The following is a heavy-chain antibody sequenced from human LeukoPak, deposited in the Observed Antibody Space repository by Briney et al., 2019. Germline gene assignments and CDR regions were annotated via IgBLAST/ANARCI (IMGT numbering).Heavy chain of an antibody. V-gene: IGHV1-2*02. CDR3: ARGFYYDSSGYYYDSISPNDAFDI. J-gene: IGHJ3*02. CDR1: GYTFTGYY. Sequence: ASVKVSCKASGYTFTGYYMHWVRQAPGKGLEWMGWINPNSGGTNYAQKFQGRVTMTRDTSISTAYMELSRLRSDDTAVYYCARGFYYDSSGYYYDSISPNDAFDIWGQGTMVTVSS. CDR2: INPNSGGT. D-gene: IGHD3-22*01.